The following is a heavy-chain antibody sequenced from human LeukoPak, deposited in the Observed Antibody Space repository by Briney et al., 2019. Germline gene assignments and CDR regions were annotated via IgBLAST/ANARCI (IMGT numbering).Heavy chain of an antibody. Sequence: SSESLSLTCSVSDDSTSGYRYYWGWIRQPPGKGLELIASISYSGNTYYKPSLKSRVAISVDTSKNQFSLKLSSVTAADTAMYYCARQSRDGGNPIDYWGQGTLVAVSS. J-gene: IGHJ4*02. CDR3: ARQSRDGGNPIDY. D-gene: IGHD4-23*01. CDR1: DDSTSGYRYY. CDR2: ISYSGNT. V-gene: IGHV4-39*01.